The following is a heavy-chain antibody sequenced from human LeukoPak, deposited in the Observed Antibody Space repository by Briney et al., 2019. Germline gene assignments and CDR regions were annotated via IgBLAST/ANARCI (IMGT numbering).Heavy chain of an antibody. CDR1: GYTFTGYY. Sequence: GASVKVSCKASGYTFTGYYMHWVRQAPGQGLEWMGRINPNSGGTNYAQKFQGRVTMTRDRSISTANMELSRLRSDDTAVYYCARSPLWYYYMDVWGKGTTVTVSS. CDR3: ARSPLWYYYMDV. D-gene: IGHD2-21*01. J-gene: IGHJ6*03. CDR2: INPNSGGT. V-gene: IGHV1-2*06.